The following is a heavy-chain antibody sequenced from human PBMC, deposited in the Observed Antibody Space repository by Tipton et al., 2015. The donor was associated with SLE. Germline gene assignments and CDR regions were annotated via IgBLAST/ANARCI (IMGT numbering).Heavy chain of an antibody. CDR2: INQSGST. CDR1: GGSFSGYY. J-gene: IGHJ4*02. V-gene: IGHV4-34*01. CDR3: ARTDYYGLAGN. Sequence: TLSLTCTVYGGSFSGYYWSWIRQPPGKGLEWIGEINQSGSTNYNPSLTGRGTISVDMSKKQVSLRLTSVTAADTAVYYCARTDYYGLAGNWGQGTLVTVSS. D-gene: IGHD3-10*01.